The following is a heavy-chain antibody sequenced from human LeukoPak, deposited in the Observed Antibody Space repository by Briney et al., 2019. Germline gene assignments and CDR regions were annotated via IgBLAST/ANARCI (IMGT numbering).Heavy chain of an antibody. D-gene: IGHD3-9*01. CDR1: GFTFSSYA. J-gene: IGHJ5*02. CDR3: AKGLARGFDP. V-gene: IGHV3-23*01. CDR2: ISGSGVST. Sequence: PGGSLRLSCAASGFTFSSYAMSWVRQAPGKGLEWVSAISGSGVSTYYADSVKGRFTISRDNSKNTLYVQMNSLRAEDTAVYYCAKGLARGFDPWGQGTLVTVSS.